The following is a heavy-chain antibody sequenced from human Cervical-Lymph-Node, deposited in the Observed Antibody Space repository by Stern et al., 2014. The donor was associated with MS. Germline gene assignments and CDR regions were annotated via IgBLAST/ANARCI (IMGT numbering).Heavy chain of an antibody. D-gene: IGHD6-13*01. CDR1: GASITSSSYY. Sequence: QVQLQESGPGLVKPSETLSLTCTVSGASITSSSYYWGWIRQSPGKGLEWIGNIYYGGSTHYNPSLESRLAMSVDTSKHQFSLKRCFVTAADTAVYYCEAAPGRGDAFDFWGQGTGGSVSS. V-gene: IGHV4-39*01. J-gene: IGHJ3*01. CDR2: IYYGGST. CDR3: EAAPGRGDAFDF.